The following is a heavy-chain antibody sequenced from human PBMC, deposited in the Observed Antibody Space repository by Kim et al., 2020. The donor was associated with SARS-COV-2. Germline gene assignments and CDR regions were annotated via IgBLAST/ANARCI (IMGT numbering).Heavy chain of an antibody. CDR1: GFTFSSYG. Sequence: GGSLRLSCAASGFTFSSYGMHWVRQAPGKGLEWVAVISYDGSNKYYADSVKGRFTISRDNSKNTLYLQMNSLRAEDTAVYYCAKDRLYSSSWYYPDSAFDIWGQGTMVTVSS. J-gene: IGHJ3*02. D-gene: IGHD6-13*01. CDR2: ISYDGSNK. V-gene: IGHV3-30*18. CDR3: AKDRLYSSSWYYPDSAFDI.